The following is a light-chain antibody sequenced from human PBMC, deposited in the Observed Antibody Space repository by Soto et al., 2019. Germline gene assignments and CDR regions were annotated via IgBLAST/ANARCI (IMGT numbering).Light chain of an antibody. Sequence: EIVLTQSPGTLSLSPGKRATLSCRSSQSISSSYLAWYQQRPGQAPRLIIYGASSRATGIPDRFSGSGSGTEFTLTISRLEPEDVAVYYCQQYGSSSWTLGQGTKVDIK. CDR2: GAS. CDR1: QSISSSY. V-gene: IGKV3-20*01. J-gene: IGKJ1*01. CDR3: QQYGSSSWT.